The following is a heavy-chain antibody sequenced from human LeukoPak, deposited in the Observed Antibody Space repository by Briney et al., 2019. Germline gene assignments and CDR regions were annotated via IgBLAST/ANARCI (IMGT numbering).Heavy chain of an antibody. CDR3: TKEVQRWHSYFYRPSYALDI. Sequence: GRSLRLSRAVSGFNFYDYAIHWVRHGPGKGLEWVAGISANGGFISYGESVKGRFTISRDNPRNSVFLQMNFLRAEDMAMYFCTKEVQRWHSYFYRPSYALDIWGQGTMVSVSS. CDR2: ISANGGFI. CDR1: GFNFYDYA. V-gene: IGHV3-9*03. D-gene: IGHD3-22*01. J-gene: IGHJ3*02.